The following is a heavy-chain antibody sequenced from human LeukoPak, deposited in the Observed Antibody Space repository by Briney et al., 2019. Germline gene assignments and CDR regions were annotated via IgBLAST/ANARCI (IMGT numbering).Heavy chain of an antibody. Sequence: GGSLRLSCAASGFTFSSYSMNWVRQAPGKGLEWIAYISGLSSTIYYADSVKGRFTISRDNAKNSLYLQMNSLRAEDTAVYYCARDGPSSGSYYLLYWGQGTLVTASS. V-gene: IGHV3-48*04. J-gene: IGHJ4*02. CDR3: ARDGPSSGSYYLLY. CDR2: ISGLSSTI. CDR1: GFTFSSYS. D-gene: IGHD3-10*01.